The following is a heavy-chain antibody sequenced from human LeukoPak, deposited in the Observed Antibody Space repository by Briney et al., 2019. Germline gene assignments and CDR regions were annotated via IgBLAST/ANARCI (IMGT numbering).Heavy chain of an antibody. CDR1: GDSVSGNIVA. V-gene: IGHV6-1*01. Sequence: SQTLSLNCAISGDSVSGNIVAWNWIRQSPSRGLEWLGRTNDRSKGYNDYAVSVRGRITINTDTSKNRFSLQLDSVTPEDTAVYYCARGSSGSFDYWGQGTPVTVSS. CDR3: ARGSSGSFDY. J-gene: IGHJ4*02. CDR2: TNDRSKGYN. D-gene: IGHD6-19*01.